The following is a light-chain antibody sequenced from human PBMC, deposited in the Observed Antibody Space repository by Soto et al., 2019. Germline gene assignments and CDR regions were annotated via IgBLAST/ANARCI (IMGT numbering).Light chain of an antibody. CDR2: RAY. CDR3: QQYVISVT. Sequence: EILLTQSPGTLSLSPGERATLSCRASQTISGNYLAWYQQKPGQAPRPLIHRAYTRATGIPERFTGSGSGTDFTLTISRLETQDSAMYYCQQYVISVTFGQGTRLEIK. J-gene: IGKJ5*01. CDR1: QTISGNY. V-gene: IGKV3-20*01.